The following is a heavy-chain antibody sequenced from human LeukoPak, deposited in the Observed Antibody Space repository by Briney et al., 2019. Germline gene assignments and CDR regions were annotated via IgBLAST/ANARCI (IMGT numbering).Heavy chain of an antibody. J-gene: IGHJ4*02. CDR3: ARVFLERLTSGYFDN. V-gene: IGHV3-30-3*01. D-gene: IGHD3-3*01. CDR2: ISYDGRQK. CDR1: GFTFGDYA. Sequence: GGSLRLSCTASGFTFGDYAMSWFRQAPGKGLEWVAVISYDGRQKYYGDSVKGRFTISRDNPKNTLYLQMNSLRDDDTAVYYCARVFLERLTSGYFDNWGQGTLVTVSP.